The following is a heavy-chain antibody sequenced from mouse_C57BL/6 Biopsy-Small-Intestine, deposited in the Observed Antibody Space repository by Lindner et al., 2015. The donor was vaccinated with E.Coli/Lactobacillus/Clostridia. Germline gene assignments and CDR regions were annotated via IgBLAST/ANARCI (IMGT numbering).Heavy chain of an antibody. CDR1: GFNIKDDY. CDR3: TGTGRTYFDY. Sequence: VQLQESGAELVRPGASVKLSCTASGFNIKDDYMHWVKQRPEQGLEWIGWIDPENGDTEYASKFQGKATITADTSSNTAYLQLSSLTSEDTAVYYCTGTGRTYFDYWGQGTTLTVSS. J-gene: IGHJ2*01. V-gene: IGHV14-4*01. D-gene: IGHD3-3*01. CDR2: IDPENGDT.